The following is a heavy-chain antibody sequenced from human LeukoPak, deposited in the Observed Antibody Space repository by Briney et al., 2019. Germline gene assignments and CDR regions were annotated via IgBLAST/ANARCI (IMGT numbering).Heavy chain of an antibody. J-gene: IGHJ4*02. D-gene: IGHD1-26*01. CDR2: ISSSGSTI. CDR1: GLTVSSYE. Sequence: GGSLRLSCAASGLTVSSYEMNWVRQAPGEGLEWVSYISSSGSTIYYADSVKGRFTISRDSAKNSLYLQMSSLRAEDTAVYYCARESSGNYYVGFDYWGQGTLVTVSS. V-gene: IGHV3-48*03. CDR3: ARESSGNYYVGFDY.